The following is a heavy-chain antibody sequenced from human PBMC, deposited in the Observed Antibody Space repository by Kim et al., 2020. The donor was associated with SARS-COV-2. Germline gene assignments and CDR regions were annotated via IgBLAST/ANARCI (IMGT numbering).Heavy chain of an antibody. V-gene: IGHV3-33*01. CDR3: ALDYSDTTGWDL. Sequence: GGSLRHSCAASGLTLSGYGVHWVRQAPGKGLEWVALIWYDGSNKYFADSLQGRLTISRDNSNNKVFLQLNSLSAEDSAIYYCALDYSDTTGWDLWGQGA. J-gene: IGHJ5*02. CDR2: IWYDGSNK. CDR1: GLTLSGYG. D-gene: IGHD1-1*01.